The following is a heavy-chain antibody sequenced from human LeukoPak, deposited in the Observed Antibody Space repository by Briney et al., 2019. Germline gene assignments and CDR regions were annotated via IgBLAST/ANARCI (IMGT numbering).Heavy chain of an antibody. CDR2: INPNSGGT. Sequence: ASVKVSCKASGYTFTSYGISWVRQAPGQGLEWMGWINPNSGGTNYAQKFQGRVTMTTDTSISTAYLELSRLRSDDTAVYYCARQGQQLVVLLGNYYYYYYMDVWGKGTTVTVSS. J-gene: IGHJ6*03. D-gene: IGHD6-6*01. CDR3: ARQGQQLVVLLGNYYYYYYMDV. V-gene: IGHV1-2*02. CDR1: GYTFTSYG.